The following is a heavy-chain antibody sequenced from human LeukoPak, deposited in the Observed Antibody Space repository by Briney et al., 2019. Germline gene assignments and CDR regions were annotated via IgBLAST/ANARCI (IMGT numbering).Heavy chain of an antibody. V-gene: IGHV3-33*01. CDR2: IWYDGSNK. J-gene: IGHJ4*02. CDR1: GFTFSSYG. Sequence: PGRSLRLSCAASGFTFSSYGMHWVRQAPGKGLEGVAVIWYDGSNKYYADSVKGRFTISRDNSKNTLYLQMNSLRAEDTAVYYCARDYYGSGSYENWGQGTLVTVSS. CDR3: ARDYYGSGSYEN. D-gene: IGHD3-10*01.